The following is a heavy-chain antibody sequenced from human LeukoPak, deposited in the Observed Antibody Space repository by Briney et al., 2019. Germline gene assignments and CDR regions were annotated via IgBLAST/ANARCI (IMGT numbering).Heavy chain of an antibody. CDR2: IYSSGTT. CDR3: ASGGNSGSYSLL. J-gene: IGHJ4*02. V-gene: IGHV4-4*07. CDR1: GGSMSNYY. D-gene: IGHD3-10*01. Sequence: SETLSLTCIVSGGSMSNYYWHWVRQPAGKGLEWIGHIYSSGTTNYNPSLKSRVTMSLDTSRNQFSLNLTSLTAADTAVYYCASGGNSGSYSLLWGQGTLVTVSS.